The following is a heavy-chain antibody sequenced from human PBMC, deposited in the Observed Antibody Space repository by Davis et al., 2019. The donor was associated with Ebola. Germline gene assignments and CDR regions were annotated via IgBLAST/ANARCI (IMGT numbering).Heavy chain of an antibody. CDR3: ARVAPLNGGVIVIPFGY. CDR2: INTNTGNP. CDR1: GYTFKNFA. J-gene: IGHJ4*02. D-gene: IGHD3-16*02. Sequence: AASVKVSCKASGYTFKNFALMWVRQAPGQGLEWMGWINTNTGNPTYAQGFTGRFVFSLDTSVSTAYLQISSLKAEDTAVYYCARVAPLNGGVIVIPFGYWGQGTLVTVSS. V-gene: IGHV7-4-1*02.